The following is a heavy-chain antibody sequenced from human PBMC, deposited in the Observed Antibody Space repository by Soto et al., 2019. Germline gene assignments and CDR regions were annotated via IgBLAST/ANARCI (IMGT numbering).Heavy chain of an antibody. J-gene: IGHJ4*02. V-gene: IGHV4-38-2*02. Sequence: LSLTCAVSGYSISSGYYWGWIWQPPGKGLEWIGSIYHSGSTYYNPSLKSRVTISVDTSKNQFSLKLSSVTAADTAVYYCARDLAGYSGYDFVYWGQGTLVTVSS. D-gene: IGHD5-12*01. CDR3: ARDLAGYSGYDFVY. CDR1: GYSISSGYY. CDR2: IYHSGST.